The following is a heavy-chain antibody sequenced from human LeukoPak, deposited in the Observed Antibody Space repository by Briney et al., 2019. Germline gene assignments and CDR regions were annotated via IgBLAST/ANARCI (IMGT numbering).Heavy chain of an antibody. D-gene: IGHD6-6*01. CDR3: ATTRIAARRVPVYYYYMDV. CDR2: IYTSGST. J-gene: IGHJ6*03. CDR1: GGSISSYC. Sequence: SETLSLTCTVSGGSISSYCWSWIRQPAGKGLEWIGRIYTSGSTNYNPSLKSRVTMSVDTSKNQFSLKLSSVTAADTAVYYCATTRIAARRVPVYYYYMDVWGKGTTVTVSS. V-gene: IGHV4-4*07.